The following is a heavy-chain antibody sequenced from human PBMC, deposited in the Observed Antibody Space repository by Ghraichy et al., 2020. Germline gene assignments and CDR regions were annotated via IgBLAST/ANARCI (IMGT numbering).Heavy chain of an antibody. Sequence: GGSLRLSCAASGFTFDDFSMHWVRQAPGKGLEWVSLINWDGTTTYYAGSVKGRFTISRDNSENSLYLQMNSLRTEDTALYYCVKELQGTKYLPHSWGQGTLVTVSP. V-gene: IGHV3-43*01. CDR2: INWDGTTT. J-gene: IGHJ4*02. D-gene: IGHD3-10*01. CDR1: GFTFDDFS. CDR3: VKELQGTKYLPHS.